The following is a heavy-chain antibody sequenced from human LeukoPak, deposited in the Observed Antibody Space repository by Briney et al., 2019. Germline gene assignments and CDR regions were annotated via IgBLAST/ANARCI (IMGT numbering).Heavy chain of an antibody. J-gene: IGHJ4*02. CDR3: APSLGATFDY. CDR2: INPNSGGT. Sequence: ASVKVSCKASGYTFTSYDINWVRQATGQGLEWMGWINPNSGGTNYAQKFQGRVTMTRDTSISTAYMELSRLRSDDTAVYYCAPSLGATFDYWGQGTLVTVSS. V-gene: IGHV1-2*02. D-gene: IGHD1-26*01. CDR1: GYTFTSYD.